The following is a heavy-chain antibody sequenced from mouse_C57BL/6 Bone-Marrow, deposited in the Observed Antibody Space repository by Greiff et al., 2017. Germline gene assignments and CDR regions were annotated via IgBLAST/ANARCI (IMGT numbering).Heavy chain of an antibody. CDR3: ATSNYYGSSYWYFDV. Sequence: QVQLQQSGAELVKPGASVKMSCKASGYTFTSYWITWVKQRPGQGLEWIGDIYPGSGSTNYNEKFKSKATLTVDTSSSTADMQLSSLTSEDSAVYYCATSNYYGSSYWYFDVWGTGTTVTVSS. J-gene: IGHJ1*03. D-gene: IGHD1-1*01. V-gene: IGHV1-55*01. CDR2: IYPGSGST. CDR1: GYTFTSYW.